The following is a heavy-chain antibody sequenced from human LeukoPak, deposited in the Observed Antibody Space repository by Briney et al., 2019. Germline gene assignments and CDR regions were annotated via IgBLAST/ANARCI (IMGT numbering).Heavy chain of an antibody. Sequence: ASVKVSCKASGYNFSKYPMNWVRQAPGQGLEWMGWINTNTGNPTYAQGFTGRFVFSLDTSVSTAYLQISSLKAEDTAVYYCARPRGYCSSSTCYADYYSGMDVWGQGTTVTVSS. CDR3: ARPRGYCSSSTCYADYYSGMDV. V-gene: IGHV7-4-1*02. J-gene: IGHJ6*02. CDR2: INTNTGNP. D-gene: IGHD2-2*01. CDR1: GYNFSKYP.